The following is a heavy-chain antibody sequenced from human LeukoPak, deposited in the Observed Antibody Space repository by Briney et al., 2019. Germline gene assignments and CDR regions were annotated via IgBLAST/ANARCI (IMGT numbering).Heavy chain of an antibody. CDR2: IIPILGIA. V-gene: IGHV1-69*02. Sequence: KISCKTSGYSFSNFWVGWVRQAPGQGLEWMGRIIPILGIANYAQKFQGRVTITADKSTSTAYMELSSLRSEDTAVYYCASSTRRYYYYGMDVWGQGTTVTVSS. J-gene: IGHJ6*02. D-gene: IGHD2-2*01. CDR1: GYSFSNFW. CDR3: ASSTRRYYYYGMDV.